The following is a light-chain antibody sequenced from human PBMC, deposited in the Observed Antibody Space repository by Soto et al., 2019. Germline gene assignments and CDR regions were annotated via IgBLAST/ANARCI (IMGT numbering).Light chain of an antibody. CDR3: HTYNSYSLHT. CDR1: QSVSRR. J-gene: IGKJ2*01. Sequence: DIRMTQSPSTLSASVGDRITITCRASQSVSRRLAWYQQKPGKAPKLLIYDASSLESGVPSRFSGRGSWTEFTLTISSLQPDDCATYYCHTYNSYSLHTFGQGTKLEIK. CDR2: DAS. V-gene: IGKV1-5*01.